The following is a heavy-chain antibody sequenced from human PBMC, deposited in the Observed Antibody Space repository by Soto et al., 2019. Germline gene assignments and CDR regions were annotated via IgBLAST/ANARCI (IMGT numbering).Heavy chain of an antibody. CDR1: GFTFSSYG. CDR3: ARDRCSSTSCLPYYYYYGMDV. J-gene: IGHJ6*02. Sequence: GGSLRLSCAASGFTFSSYGMHWVRQAPGKGLEWVAVIWYDGSNKYYADSVKGRFTISRDNSKNTLYLQMNSLRAEDTAVYYCARDRCSSTSCLPYYYYYGMDVWGQGTTVTVSS. CDR2: IWYDGSNK. D-gene: IGHD2-2*01. V-gene: IGHV3-33*01.